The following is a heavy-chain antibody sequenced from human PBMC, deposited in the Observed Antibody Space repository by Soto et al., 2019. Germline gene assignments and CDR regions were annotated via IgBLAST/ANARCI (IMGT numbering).Heavy chain of an antibody. CDR2: IYYSGST. J-gene: IGHJ6*02. CDR3: AHGRLLWFGEFNYYYYGMDV. CDR1: GGSISSGDYY. D-gene: IGHD3-10*01. Sequence: PSETLSLTCTVSGGSISSGDYYWSWIRQPPGKGLEWIGYIYYSGSTYYNPSLKSRVTISVDTSKNQFSLKLSSVTAADTAVYYCAHGRLLWFGEFNYYYYGMDVWGQGTTVTVSS. V-gene: IGHV4-30-4*01.